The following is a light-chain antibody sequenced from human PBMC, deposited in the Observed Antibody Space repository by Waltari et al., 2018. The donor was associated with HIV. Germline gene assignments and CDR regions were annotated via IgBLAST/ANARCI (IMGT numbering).Light chain of an antibody. V-gene: IGKV1-39*01. CDR2: GAS. J-gene: IGKJ5*01. Sequence: DIQMTQSPSSLSASVGDRVTITCRASQTINGHLNWYQQILGKAPKHLIFGASTLQTAVPARFSGSGAGTHFTLTVTSLQPEDFATYYCQHYDTYPISFGQGTRLDI. CDR3: QHYDTYPIS. CDR1: QTINGH.